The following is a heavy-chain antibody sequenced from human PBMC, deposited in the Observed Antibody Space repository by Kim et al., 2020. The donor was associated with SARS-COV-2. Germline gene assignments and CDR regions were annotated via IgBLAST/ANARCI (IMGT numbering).Heavy chain of an antibody. J-gene: IGHJ3*02. CDR2: ISAYNGNT. Sequence: ASVKVSCKASGYTFTSYGISWVRQAPGQGLEWMGWISAYNGNTNYAQKLQGRVTMTTDTSTSTAYMELRSLRSDDTAVYYCARERVYYDFWSGYYNDAFDIWGQGTMVTVSS. V-gene: IGHV1-18*01. CDR1: GYTFTSYG. CDR3: ARERVYYDFWSGYYNDAFDI. D-gene: IGHD3-3*01.